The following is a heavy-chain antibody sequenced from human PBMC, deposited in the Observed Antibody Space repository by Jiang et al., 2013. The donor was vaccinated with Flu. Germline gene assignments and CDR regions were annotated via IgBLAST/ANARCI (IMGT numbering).Heavy chain of an antibody. Sequence: YGAEVKKPGASVRVSCKASGYTFATHGVTWVRQAPGQGLEWMGWIAAYDYDTKFAQKFQGRVTMTTDTSTSTAYMELRSLRPEDTAVYYCARDTEWSDRFNLNSGMDVWGQGDHGHRLL. CDR1: GYTFATHG. J-gene: IGHJ6*02. V-gene: IGHV1-18*01. CDR2: IAAYDYDT. CDR3: ARDTEWSDRFNLNSGMDV. D-gene: IGHD3-3*01.